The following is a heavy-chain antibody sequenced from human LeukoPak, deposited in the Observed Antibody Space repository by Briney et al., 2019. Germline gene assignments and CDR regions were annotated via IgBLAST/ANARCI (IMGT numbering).Heavy chain of an antibody. V-gene: IGHV4-39*07. Sequence: KPSETLSLTCTVSGGSISSSSYYWGWIRQPPGKGLEWIGSIYYSGSTYYNPSLKSRVTISVDTSKNQFSLKLSSVTAADTAVYYCARARYRGVSTDNYYGMDVWGQGTTVTVSS. CDR2: IYYSGST. J-gene: IGHJ6*02. D-gene: IGHD3-3*01. CDR3: ARARYRGVSTDNYYGMDV. CDR1: GGSISSSSYY.